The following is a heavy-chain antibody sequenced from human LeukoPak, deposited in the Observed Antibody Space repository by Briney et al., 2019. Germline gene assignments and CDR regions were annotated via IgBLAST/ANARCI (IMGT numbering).Heavy chain of an antibody. V-gene: IGHV3-74*01. CDR3: ARGPNSNWSGLDF. CDR2: ISPTGSTT. Sequence: GGSLRLSCTASGFSISGHWMHWARQLPGKGLVWVSRISPTGSTTSYADSVKGRFTVSRDNAKNTLYLQVNNLRAEDTAVYYCARGPNSNWSGLDFWGQGTLLTVSS. D-gene: IGHD6-6*01. CDR1: GFSISGHW. J-gene: IGHJ4*02.